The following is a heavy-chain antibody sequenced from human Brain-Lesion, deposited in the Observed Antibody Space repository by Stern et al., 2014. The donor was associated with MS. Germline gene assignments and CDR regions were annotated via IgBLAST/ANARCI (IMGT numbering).Heavy chain of an antibody. V-gene: IGHV3-53*04. Sequence: EVQLLESGGGLVQPGGSLRLSCAASGLTVANEYMSWVRQAPGKGPEWVSLIYASGTTAYADSVKGRFIISRHNSENTLSLQMNSLRPEDTAVYYCAREGGDDDDYYGLDVWGPGTTVTVSS. D-gene: IGHD5-12*01. CDR2: IYASGTT. CDR1: GLTVANEY. J-gene: IGHJ6*02. CDR3: AREGGDDDDYYGLDV.